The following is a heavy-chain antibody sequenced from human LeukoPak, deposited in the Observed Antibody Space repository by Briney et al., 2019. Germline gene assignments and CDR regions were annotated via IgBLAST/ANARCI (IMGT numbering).Heavy chain of an antibody. CDR2: IRSKAYGGTT. CDR1: GFTFGDYA. V-gene: IGHV3-49*04. D-gene: IGHD3-10*01. CDR3: TRALLWFGEFDY. J-gene: IGHJ4*02. Sequence: TGGSLRLSCTASGFTFGDYAMTWVRQAPGKGLEWVGFIRSKAYGGTTEYAASVKGRFTISRDDSKSIAYLQMNSLKTEDTAVYYCTRALLWFGEFDYWGQGTLVTVSS.